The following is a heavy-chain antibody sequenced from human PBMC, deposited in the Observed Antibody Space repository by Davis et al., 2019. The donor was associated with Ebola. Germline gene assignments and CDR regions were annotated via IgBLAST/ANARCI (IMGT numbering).Heavy chain of an antibody. CDR2: IYYSGST. CDR3: ARSNLLGSGSYRPLDY. V-gene: IGHV4-61*01. CDR1: GGSVSSGSYY. J-gene: IGHJ4*02. D-gene: IGHD3-10*01. Sequence: MPSETLSLTCTVSGGSVSSGSYYWSWIRQPPGKGLEWIGYIYYSGSTNCNPSLKSRVTISVDTSKNQFSLKLSSVTAADTAVYYCARSNLLGSGSYRPLDYWGQGTLVTVSS.